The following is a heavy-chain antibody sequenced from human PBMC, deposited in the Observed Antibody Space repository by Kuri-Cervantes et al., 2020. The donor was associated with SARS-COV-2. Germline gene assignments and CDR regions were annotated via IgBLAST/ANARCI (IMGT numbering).Heavy chain of an antibody. CDR2: INPNSGGT. CDR1: GYTFTGYY. D-gene: IGHD3-22*01. J-gene: IGHJ2*01. V-gene: IGHV1-2*04. CDR3: ARGGPVGYYDSSGYGLYWYFDL. Sequence: ASVKVSCKASGYTFTGYYMHWVRQAPGQGLEWMGWINPNSGGTNYAQKFQGWVTMTRDTSISTAYMELSRLRSDDTAVYYCARGGPVGYYDSSGYGLYWYFDLWGRGTLVTVSS.